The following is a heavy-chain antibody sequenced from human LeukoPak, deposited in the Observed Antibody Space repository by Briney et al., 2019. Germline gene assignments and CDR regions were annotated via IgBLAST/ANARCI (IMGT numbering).Heavy chain of an antibody. Sequence: GGSLRLSCAASTFSVSTNYMSWVRQAPGKGLEWISVLYSSGYTKYADSVRGRFSISRDNSENTLSLQMNSLRAEDTAVYYCAPKGNEYREPYFFAHGGREPRVTVPP. CDR2: LYSSGYT. V-gene: IGHV3-66*01. CDR3: APKGNEYREPYFFAH. J-gene: IGHJ4*02. D-gene: IGHD1-14*01. CDR1: TFSVSTNY.